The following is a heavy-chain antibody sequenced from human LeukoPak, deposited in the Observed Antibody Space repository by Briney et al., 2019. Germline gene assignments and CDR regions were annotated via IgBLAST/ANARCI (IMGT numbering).Heavy chain of an antibody. J-gene: IGHJ6*02. D-gene: IGHD3-22*01. CDR2: ISSSGVTI. V-gene: IGHV3-48*03. Sequence: GGSLRLSCAASGFTLSSYEMNWVRQAPGKGLEWVSYISSSGVTIYYADSVKGRFTVSRDNAKNSLYLQMNSLRGEDTAVYYCARDHYYDSSGYSYGMDVWGQGTTVTVSS. CDR1: GFTLSSYE. CDR3: ARDHYYDSSGYSYGMDV.